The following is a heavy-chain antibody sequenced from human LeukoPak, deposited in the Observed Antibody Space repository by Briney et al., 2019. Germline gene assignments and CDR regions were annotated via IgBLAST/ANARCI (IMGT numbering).Heavy chain of an antibody. CDR1: GFTFSSYA. D-gene: IGHD3-22*01. CDR2: ISSNGGST. CDR3: ARDAEYYYDSSGTFDY. V-gene: IGHV3-64*01. Sequence: GGSLRLSCAASGFTFSSYAMHWVRQAPGKGLEYVSAISSNGGSTYYANSVKGRFTISRDNSKNTLYLQMGSLRAEDMAVYYCARDAEYYYDSSGTFDYWGQGTLVTVSS. J-gene: IGHJ4*02.